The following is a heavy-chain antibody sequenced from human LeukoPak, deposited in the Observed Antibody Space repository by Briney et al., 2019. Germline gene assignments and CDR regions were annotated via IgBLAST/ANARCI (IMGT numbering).Heavy chain of an antibody. Sequence: GGSVRLSCATSDFTVSSNYMSWVRQAPGKGLEWVSIIYSNGSTYYADSMKGRFTISRDNSKNTLYLQMNSLRAEDTAVYYCARFYSSGSFGAFDIWGQGTMVTVSS. D-gene: IGHD6-19*01. V-gene: IGHV3-53*01. CDR2: IYSNGST. CDR3: ARFYSSGSFGAFDI. CDR1: DFTVSSNY. J-gene: IGHJ3*02.